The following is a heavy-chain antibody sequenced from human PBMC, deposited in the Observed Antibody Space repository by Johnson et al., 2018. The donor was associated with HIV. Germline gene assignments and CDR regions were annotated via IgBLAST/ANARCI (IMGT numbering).Heavy chain of an antibody. Sequence: QLVESGGGVVQPGRSLRLSCTTSGFTFNNYPMHWVRQAPGKGLEWVAVISFDGSNKYYAASVKGRFTISRDSSKNTLYLQMNTLRADDTAVYYCARGSRYTHDNDDVYLLQAFDIWGQGTMVTVSS. CDR3: ARGSRYTHDNDDVYLLQAFDI. D-gene: IGHD3-16*01. CDR2: ISFDGSNK. J-gene: IGHJ3*02. V-gene: IGHV3-30*04. CDR1: GFTFNNYP.